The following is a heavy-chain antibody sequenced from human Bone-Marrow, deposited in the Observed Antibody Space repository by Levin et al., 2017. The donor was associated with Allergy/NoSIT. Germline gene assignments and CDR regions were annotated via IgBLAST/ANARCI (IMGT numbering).Heavy chain of an antibody. Sequence: PGGSLRLSCSASGFTFSSYAMHWVRQAPGKGLEYVSAISSNGGSTYYADSVKGRFTISRDNSKNTLYLQMSSLRAEDTAVYYCVKDGSETRILYPILGGDYWGQGTLVTVSS. CDR1: GFTFSSYA. CDR2: ISSNGGST. J-gene: IGHJ4*02. D-gene: IGHD2-8*01. CDR3: VKDGSETRILYPILGGDY. V-gene: IGHV3-64D*06.